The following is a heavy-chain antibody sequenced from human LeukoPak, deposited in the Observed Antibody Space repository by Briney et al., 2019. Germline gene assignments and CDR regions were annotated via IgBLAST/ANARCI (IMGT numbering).Heavy chain of an antibody. Sequence: SETLSLTCAVYGGSFSDYYWSWIRQPPGKGLEWIGEINHSGSTNYNPSLKSRVTISVDTSKNQFSLKLSSVTAADTAVYYCVGSIAARLDYWGQGTLVTVSS. D-gene: IGHD6-6*01. J-gene: IGHJ4*02. CDR2: INHSGST. V-gene: IGHV4-34*01. CDR3: VGSIAARLDY. CDR1: GGSFSDYY.